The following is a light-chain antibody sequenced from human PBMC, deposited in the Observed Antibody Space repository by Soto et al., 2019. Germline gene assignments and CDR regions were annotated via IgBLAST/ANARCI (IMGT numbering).Light chain of an antibody. CDR1: QSVSSSY. CDR3: QQYGSQPKLT. J-gene: IGKJ4*01. Sequence: EIVLTQSPGTLSLSPGERATLSCRASQSVSSSYLAWYQQKPGQAPRLLIYGASSRATGIPDRFSGSGSVTDFTLSISRLEPEDFAVYYCQQYGSQPKLTFGGGTKVDIK. CDR2: GAS. V-gene: IGKV3-20*01.